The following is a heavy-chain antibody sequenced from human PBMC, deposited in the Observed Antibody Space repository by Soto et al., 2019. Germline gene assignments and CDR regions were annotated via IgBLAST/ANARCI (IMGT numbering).Heavy chain of an antibody. Sequence: SETLSLTCTVSGGSISNNYWSWIRQPPGKGLEWIGYIYNRGNTNYNPSLKSRATISVDTSKNQFSLKLTSVTAADTAVYYCARAGGWYADWFDPWGKGTLVTVS. D-gene: IGHD6-19*01. V-gene: IGHV4-59*01. CDR3: ARAGGWYADWFDP. CDR2: IYNRGNT. J-gene: IGHJ5*02. CDR1: GGSISNNY.